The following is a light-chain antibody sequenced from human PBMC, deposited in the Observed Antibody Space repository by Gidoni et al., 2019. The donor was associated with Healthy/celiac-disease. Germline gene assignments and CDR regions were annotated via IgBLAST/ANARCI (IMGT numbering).Light chain of an antibody. CDR2: GAS. V-gene: IGKV3-15*01. J-gene: IGKJ2*01. Sequence: EIVMTQSPANLSVSPGERATLSCRASQSVSSNLAWYQQKPGQAPRLLIYGASTRATGIPARFSGSGSGTEFTLTISSLQSEDFAVYYCQQYNNWYTFGQXTKLEIK. CDR1: QSVSSN. CDR3: QQYNNWYT.